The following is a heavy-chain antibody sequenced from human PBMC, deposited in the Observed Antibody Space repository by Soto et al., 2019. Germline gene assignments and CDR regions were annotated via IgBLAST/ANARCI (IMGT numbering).Heavy chain of an antibody. D-gene: IGHD6-13*01. CDR3: ARDKAAGTPEDYYYYGMDV. Sequence: PSETLSLTCTVSGGSISSGGYYWSWIRQHPGKGLEWIGYIYYSGSTYYNPSLKSRVTISVDTSKNQFSLKLSSVTAADTAVYCCARDKAAGTPEDYYYYGMDVWGQGTTVTVSS. CDR2: IYYSGST. J-gene: IGHJ6*02. CDR1: GGSISSGGYY. V-gene: IGHV4-31*03.